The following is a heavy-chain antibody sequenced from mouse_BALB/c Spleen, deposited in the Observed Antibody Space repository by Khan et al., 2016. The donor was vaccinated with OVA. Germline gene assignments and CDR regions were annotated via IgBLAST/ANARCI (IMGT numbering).Heavy chain of an antibody. CDR3: ATHRYDVSWFSN. Sequence: QVQLKQSGTELAKPGASVKMSCKASGYTFTTYWIHWLKQRPGQGLEWIGYINPNTGYTEYNQHFKDKASLTADKSSSAAYMQLRSLTSEDSAVYYCATHRYDVSWFSNWGQGTLVTVSA. CDR2: INPNTGYT. CDR1: GYTFTTYW. D-gene: IGHD2-14*01. J-gene: IGHJ3*01. V-gene: IGHV1-7*01.